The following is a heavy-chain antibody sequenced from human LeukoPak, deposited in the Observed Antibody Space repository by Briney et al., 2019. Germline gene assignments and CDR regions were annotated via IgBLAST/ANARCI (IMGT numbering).Heavy chain of an antibody. Sequence: SGGSLRLSCAATGFSFKDYGMHWVRQPPGKGLEWVSGISWNGGSTDYADSVEGRFTISRDNAKDSLYLQLSSLRPEDTALYYCAKHLRATNTYTFFGLDVWGQGTTVTVAS. D-gene: IGHD2-2*02. CDR3: AKHLRATNTYTFFGLDV. J-gene: IGHJ6*02. V-gene: IGHV3-9*01. CDR1: GFSFKDYG. CDR2: ISWNGGST.